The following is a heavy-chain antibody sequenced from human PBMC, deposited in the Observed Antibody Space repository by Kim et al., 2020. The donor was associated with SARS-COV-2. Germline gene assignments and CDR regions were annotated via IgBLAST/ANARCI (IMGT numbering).Heavy chain of an antibody. CDR2: ISSSSSYI. CDR3: AREGGSSWYVGGFDP. D-gene: IGHD6-13*01. V-gene: IGHV3-21*01. Sequence: GGSLRLSCAASGFTFSSYSMNWVRQAPGKGLEWVSSISSSSSYIYYADSVKGRFTISRDNAKNSLYLQMNSLRAEDTAVYYCAREGGSSWYVGGFDPWGQGTLVTVSS. CDR1: GFTFSSYS. J-gene: IGHJ5*02.